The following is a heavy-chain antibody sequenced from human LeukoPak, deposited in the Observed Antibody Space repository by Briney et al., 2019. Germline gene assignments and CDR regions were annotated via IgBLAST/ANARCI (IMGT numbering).Heavy chain of an antibody. CDR1: GYSISSGYY. Sequence: SETLSLTCTVSGYSISSGYYWGWIRQPPGKRLEWIWSIYHSGSTYYNTSLKSRVTISVDTSKNQFSLKLSSVTAADTAVYYCARDLGIAVAGTVWFDPWGQGTLVTVSS. J-gene: IGHJ5*02. CDR3: ARDLGIAVAGTVWFDP. V-gene: IGHV4-38-2*02. CDR2: IYHSGST. D-gene: IGHD6-19*01.